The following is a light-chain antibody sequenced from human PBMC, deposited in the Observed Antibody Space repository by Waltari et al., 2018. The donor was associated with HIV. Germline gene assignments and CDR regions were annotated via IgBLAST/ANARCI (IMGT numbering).Light chain of an antibody. V-gene: IGLV2-8*01. CDR1: SSDIGYYKY. J-gene: IGLJ2*01. CDR2: EVT. CDR3: SSYAGSSNFVI. Sequence: QSALTQPPSASGSPGQSVSISCTGTSSDIGYYKYVSWYQQYSGKAPRLLIYEVTKRPAGVPDRFSGSKSGNTASLTVSGLQADDEAEYFCSSYAGSSNFVIFGGGTKLTV.